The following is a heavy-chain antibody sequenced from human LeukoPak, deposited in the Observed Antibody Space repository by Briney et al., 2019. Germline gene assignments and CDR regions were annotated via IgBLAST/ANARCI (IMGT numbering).Heavy chain of an antibody. Sequence: GGSLRLSCAASGCTFSSYSMNWVRQAPGKGLEWVSSISSSSSYIYYADSVKGRFTISRDNAKNSLYLQMNSLRTEDTAVYYCARAGYSGYAMEGAFNYWGQGTLVTVSS. CDR2: ISSSSSYI. J-gene: IGHJ4*02. D-gene: IGHD5-12*01. CDR1: GCTFSSYS. CDR3: ARAGYSGYAMEGAFNY. V-gene: IGHV3-21*01.